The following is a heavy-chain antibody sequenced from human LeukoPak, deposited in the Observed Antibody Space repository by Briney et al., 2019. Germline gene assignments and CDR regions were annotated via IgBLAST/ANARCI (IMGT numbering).Heavy chain of an antibody. D-gene: IGHD6-19*01. CDR2: IYYSGST. Sequence: SETLSLTCTVSGGSISSYYWGWIRQPPGKGLEWIGSIYYSGSTYYNPSLKSRVTISVDTSKNQFSLKLSSVTAADTAVYYCARDGTHSGIAVAGTTPFDYWGQGTLVTVSS. V-gene: IGHV4-39*07. J-gene: IGHJ4*02. CDR1: GGSISSYY. CDR3: ARDGTHSGIAVAGTTPFDY.